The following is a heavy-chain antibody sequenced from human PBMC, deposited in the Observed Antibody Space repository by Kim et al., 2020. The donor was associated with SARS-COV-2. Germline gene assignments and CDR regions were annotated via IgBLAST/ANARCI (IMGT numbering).Heavy chain of an antibody. V-gene: IGHV4-59*01. CDR2: IYYSGNT. D-gene: IGHD3-3*01. J-gene: IGHJ6*02. CDR3: ARGPFGFYYYGIDV. Sequence: SETLSLTCTVSGGSITPNYWSWIRQPPGKGLEWIGYIYYSGNTNYNPSLKSRVTISVDTSNNQFSLQLSSVTAADTAVYFCARGPFGFYYYGIDVWGQGTTVTVSS. CDR1: GGSITPNY.